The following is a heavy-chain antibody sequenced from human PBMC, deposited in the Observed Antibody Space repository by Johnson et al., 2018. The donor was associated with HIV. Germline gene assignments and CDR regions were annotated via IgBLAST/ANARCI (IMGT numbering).Heavy chain of an antibody. D-gene: IGHD6-6*01. CDR2: ISSSSTSI. CDR1: GFSISSYS. Sequence: VQLVESGGGLVKPGGSLRLSCAASGFSISSYSMTWVRQAPGRGPEWISYISSSSTSIYYADSVQGRFTVSRDNAKNSLSLQMSGLRAEDTAVYYCARVGTARPRVRAYDIWGQGTTVTVSS. CDR3: ARVGTARPRVRAYDI. J-gene: IGHJ3*02. V-gene: IGHV3-48*01.